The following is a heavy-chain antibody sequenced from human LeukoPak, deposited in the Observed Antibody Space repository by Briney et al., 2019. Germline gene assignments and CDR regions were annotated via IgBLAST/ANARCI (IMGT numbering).Heavy chain of an antibody. Sequence: SETLSLTCTVSGASVNTGDYYWTWIRQPAGKGLEWIGYIYYSGSTNYNPSLKSRVTISVDTSKNQFSLKLSSVTAADTAVYYCARGHSSSWPYYYYMDVWGKGTTVTISS. CDR1: GASVNTGDYY. CDR2: IYYSGST. J-gene: IGHJ6*03. D-gene: IGHD6-13*01. V-gene: IGHV4-61*10. CDR3: ARGHSSSWPYYYYMDV.